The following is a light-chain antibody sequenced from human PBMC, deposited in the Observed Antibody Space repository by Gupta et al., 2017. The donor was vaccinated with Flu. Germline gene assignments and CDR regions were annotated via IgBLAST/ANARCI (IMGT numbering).Light chain of an antibody. CDR1: QSLEYSDGNTY. Sequence: DVVLTHSPLSLPVALGPPASISCRASQSLEYSDGNTYLNWFHQRPGQSPRRLIYKVSNREAGVTDRISDSGSGNDFTLKITRGEAEDVGIYYCMQGAHWPPITFGQGTRLEIK. CDR3: MQGAHWPPIT. J-gene: IGKJ5*01. V-gene: IGKV2-30*01. CDR2: KVS.